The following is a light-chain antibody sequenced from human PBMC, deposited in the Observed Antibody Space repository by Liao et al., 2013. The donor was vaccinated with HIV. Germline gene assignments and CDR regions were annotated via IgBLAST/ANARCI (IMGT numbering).Light chain of an antibody. CDR1: NIGSKS. CDR2: YDK. CDR3: QVWDTIIARMV. Sequence: SYVLTQPPSVSVAPGKTARITCGGNNIGSKSVHWYQQKPGQAPVLVIYYDKDRPSGIPERFSGSNSGNTATLTISRVEAGDEADYYCQVWDTIIARMVFGGGTKLTVL. V-gene: IGLV3-21*01. J-gene: IGLJ2*01.